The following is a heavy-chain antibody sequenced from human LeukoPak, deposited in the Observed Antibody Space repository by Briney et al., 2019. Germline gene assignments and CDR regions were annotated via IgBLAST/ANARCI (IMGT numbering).Heavy chain of an antibody. CDR1: GGSISSYY. CDR3: ARAADGSGSLDYYYYYMDV. CDR2: IYYSGST. V-gene: IGHV4-59*01. D-gene: IGHD3-10*01. J-gene: IGHJ6*03. Sequence: PSETLSLTCTVSGGSISSYYWSWIRQPPGKGLEWIGYIYYSGSTNYNPSLKSRVTISVDTSKNQFSLKLSSVTAADTAVYYCARAADGSGSLDYYYYYMDVWGKGTTVTVSS.